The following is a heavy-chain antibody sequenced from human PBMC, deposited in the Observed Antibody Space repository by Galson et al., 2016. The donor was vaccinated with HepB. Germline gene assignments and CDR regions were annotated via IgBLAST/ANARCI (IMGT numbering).Heavy chain of an antibody. J-gene: IGHJ6*02. CDR1: GITFSSQW. V-gene: IGHV3-74*01. Sequence: SLRLSCAASGITFSSQWMHWVRQAPGKGLVWVSRINGDGSTTNYVDSVNGRLTIPRDNAKNMLYLQMNGLRDEDTAVYYCARGVGVYLGYGMDVWGQGTTVTVSS. CDR2: INGDGSTT. D-gene: IGHD3-16*01. CDR3: ARGVGVYLGYGMDV.